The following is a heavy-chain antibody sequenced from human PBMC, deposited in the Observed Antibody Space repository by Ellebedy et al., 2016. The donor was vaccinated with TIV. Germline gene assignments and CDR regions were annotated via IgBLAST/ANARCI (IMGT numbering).Heavy chain of an antibody. Sequence: MPGGSLRLSFTVSGGPISSHYWSWIRQPPGKGLEWIGYIYYSGSTNYNPSLKSRITMSVDTSKTQFSLRLRSVTAADTAVYYCARVVWQQPVSYAFDIWGQGTMVTVSS. J-gene: IGHJ3*02. D-gene: IGHD6-13*01. CDR2: IYYSGST. V-gene: IGHV4-59*11. CDR3: ARVVWQQPVSYAFDI. CDR1: GGPISSHY.